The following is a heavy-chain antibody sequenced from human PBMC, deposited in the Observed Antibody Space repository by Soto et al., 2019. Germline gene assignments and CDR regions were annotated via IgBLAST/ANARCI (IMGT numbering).Heavy chain of an antibody. D-gene: IGHD2-21*02. CDR1: GGTFSSYA. Sequence: ASVKVSCKASGGTFSSYAISWVRQAPGQGLEWMGGIIPIFGTANYAQKFQGRVTITADESTSTAYMELSSLRSEDTAVYYCARATLAYCGGDCSYDAFDIWGQGTMVTVSS. J-gene: IGHJ3*02. CDR2: IIPIFGTA. V-gene: IGHV1-69*13. CDR3: ARATLAYCGGDCSYDAFDI.